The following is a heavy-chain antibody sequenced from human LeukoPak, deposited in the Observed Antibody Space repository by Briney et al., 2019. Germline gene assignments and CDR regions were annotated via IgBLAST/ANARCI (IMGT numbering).Heavy chain of an antibody. D-gene: IGHD1-26*01. J-gene: IGHJ4*02. V-gene: IGHV1-2*02. CDR2: INPNSGDT. CDR3: ARDSRERPFDY. CDR1: GYTFTGYF. Sequence: ASVKVSCKASGYTFTGYFMHWVRQAPGQGLEWMGWINPNSGDTNYAQKFQGRVTMTRDTSITTAYMELSRLRSDDTAVYYCARDSRERPFDYWGQGTLVTVSS.